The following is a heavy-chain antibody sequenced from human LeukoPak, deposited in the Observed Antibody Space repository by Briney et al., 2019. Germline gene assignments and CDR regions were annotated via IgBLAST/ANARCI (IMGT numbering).Heavy chain of an antibody. V-gene: IGHV3-9*01. J-gene: IGHJ6*02. CDR1: GFTFDDYA. CDR2: ISWNSGSI. D-gene: IGHD2-8*01. Sequence: GGSLRLSCAASGFTFDDYAMHWVRQAPGKGLEWVSGISWNSGSIGYADSVKGRFTISRDNAKNSLYLQMNNLRAEDTALYYCAKDAIPGYCTNGVCPKDYYYGMDVWGQGTTVTVSS. CDR3: AKDAIPGYCTNGVCPKDYYYGMDV.